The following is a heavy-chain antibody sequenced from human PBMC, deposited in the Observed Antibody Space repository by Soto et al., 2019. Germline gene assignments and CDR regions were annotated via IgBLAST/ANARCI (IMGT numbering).Heavy chain of an antibody. D-gene: IGHD4-17*01. V-gene: IGHV3-11*04. Sequence: GGSLRLSCAGSGFTFSDYYMSWIRQAPGQGLEWVSHISEGGTTIYYSDSVKGRFAVSRDDAKNSLYLHMNSLRGEDTAVYYCARENYGDYLNWFDPWGQGTLVTVSS. J-gene: IGHJ5*02. CDR3: ARENYGDYLNWFDP. CDR2: ISEGGTTI. CDR1: GFTFSDYY.